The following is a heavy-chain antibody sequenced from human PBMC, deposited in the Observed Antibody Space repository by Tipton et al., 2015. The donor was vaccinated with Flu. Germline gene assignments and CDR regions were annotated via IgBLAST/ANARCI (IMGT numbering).Heavy chain of an antibody. D-gene: IGHD5-24*01. CDR1: GGSVRSGSYS. J-gene: IGHJ4*02. Sequence: TLSLTCTVSGGSVRSGSYSWSWFRQPPGKGLEWIGYVYYSGTAKYNPSLTGRVTISVDTSENNFSLKLTAVTAADTAVYYCARAGAHGYTLVQDSWGQGALVNVSS. CDR2: VYYSGTA. V-gene: IGHV4-61*03. CDR3: ARAGAHGYTLVQDS.